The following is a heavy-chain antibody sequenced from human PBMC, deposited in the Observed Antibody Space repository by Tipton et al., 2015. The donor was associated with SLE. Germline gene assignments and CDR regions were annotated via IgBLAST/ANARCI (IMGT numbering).Heavy chain of an antibody. J-gene: IGHJ6*02. D-gene: IGHD5-24*01. CDR2: IWYDGSNK. V-gene: IGHV3-33*01. CDR3: ATMASPYYGIDV. Sequence: SLRLSCAASGFTFSSYGMHWVRQAPGKGLEWVAVIWYDGSNKYYADSVKGRFTISRDNSKNTLYLQMNSLRAEDTAVYYCATMASPYYGIDVWGQGTTVTVSS. CDR1: GFTFSSYG.